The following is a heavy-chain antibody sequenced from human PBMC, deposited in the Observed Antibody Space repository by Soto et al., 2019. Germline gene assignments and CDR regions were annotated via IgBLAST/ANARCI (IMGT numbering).Heavy chain of an antibody. CDR2: MNPNSGNT. D-gene: IGHD3-10*01. Sequence: ASVKVSCKASGYTFTSYDINWVRQATGQGLEWMGWMNPNSGNTGYAQKFQGRVTMTRNTSISTAYMELSSLRSEDTAVYYCARGRYYGSGSYKPPGRKPYYYYYYMDVWGKGTTVTVSS. CDR1: GYTFTSYD. CDR3: ARGRYYGSGSYKPPGRKPYYYYYYMDV. V-gene: IGHV1-8*01. J-gene: IGHJ6*03.